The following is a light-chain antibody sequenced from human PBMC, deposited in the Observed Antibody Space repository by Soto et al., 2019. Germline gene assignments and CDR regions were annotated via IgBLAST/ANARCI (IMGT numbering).Light chain of an antibody. Sequence: DIQMTQSPSSLSASVGDRVTITCRASPSIGTYLNWYQHKLGKAPKLLIYAASSLQGVVPSRFTGSGSGTDFTLTINSLQPEDFATYFCQQSYSIPITFGQVTRLEIK. CDR3: QQSYSIPIT. V-gene: IGKV1-39*01. CDR1: PSIGTY. J-gene: IGKJ5*01. CDR2: AAS.